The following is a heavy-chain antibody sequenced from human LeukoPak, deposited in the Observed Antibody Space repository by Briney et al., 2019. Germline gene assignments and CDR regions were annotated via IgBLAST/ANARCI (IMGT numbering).Heavy chain of an antibody. CDR3: AKEKLWFGELLTYYFDY. CDR1: GFTFSSYG. Sequence: GGSLRLSCAASGFTFSSYGMHWVRQAPGKGLEWVAVIWYDGSTKYYADSVKGRFTISRDNSKNTLYLQMNSLRAEDTAVYYCAKEKLWFGELLTYYFDYWGQGTLVTVSS. J-gene: IGHJ4*02. CDR2: IWYDGSTK. V-gene: IGHV3-33*06. D-gene: IGHD3-10*01.